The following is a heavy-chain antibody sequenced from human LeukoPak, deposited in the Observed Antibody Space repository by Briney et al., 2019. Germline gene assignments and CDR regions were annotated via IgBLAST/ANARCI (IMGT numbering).Heavy chain of an antibody. CDR1: GFTFSSYS. CDR2: ISSSSSYI. V-gene: IGHV3-21*01. J-gene: IGHJ4*02. D-gene: IGHD5-24*01. Sequence: GGSLRLSCAASGFTFSSYSMNWVRQAPGKGLEWVSSISSSSSYIYYADSVKGRFTISRDNAKNSLYLQMNSLRADDTAVYSCARGRDGYNYVPVDWGQGPRVPVSS. CDR3: ARGRDGYNYVPVD.